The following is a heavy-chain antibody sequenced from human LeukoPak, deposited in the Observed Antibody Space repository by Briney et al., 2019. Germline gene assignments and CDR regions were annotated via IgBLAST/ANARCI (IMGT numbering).Heavy chain of an antibody. CDR3: AKDVPRGYSYRYY. Sequence: GGSLRLSCAASGFTFSSYAISWVRQAPWKWLEWVSAISGSGGSTYYADSVKGRFTISRDNSKNTLYLQMNSLRAEDTAVYYRAKDVPRGYSYRYYSGHGTLVTVSS. D-gene: IGHD5-18*01. CDR2: ISGSGGST. J-gene: IGHJ4*01. V-gene: IGHV3-23*01. CDR1: GFTFSSYA.